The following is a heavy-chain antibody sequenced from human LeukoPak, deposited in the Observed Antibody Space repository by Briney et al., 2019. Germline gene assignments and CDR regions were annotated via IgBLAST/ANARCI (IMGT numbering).Heavy chain of an antibody. V-gene: IGHV3-23*01. J-gene: IGHJ4*02. D-gene: IGHD1-26*01. CDR1: GFTFSNYA. Sequence: GGSLRLSCAASGFTFSNYAMSWVRQAPGKGLEWVSAISGSGSRTYYADSVKGRFIISRDNSQNTLYLQMNSLRAGDTAVYYCAKSRGSYWVPEFDYWGQGTLVTVSS. CDR3: AKSRGSYWVPEFDY. CDR2: ISGSGSRT.